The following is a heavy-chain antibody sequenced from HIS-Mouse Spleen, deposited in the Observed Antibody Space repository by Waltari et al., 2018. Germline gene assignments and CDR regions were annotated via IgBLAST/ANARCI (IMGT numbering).Heavy chain of an antibody. Sequence: QLQLQESGPGLVKPSETLSLTCTVSGGSISSSSYYWGWIRRPPGKGLEWIGMIHYSGGTYHNPSLKSRVTISVDTSKNQFSLKLSSVTAADTAVYYCAREIPYSSSWYDWYFDLWGRGTLVTVSS. J-gene: IGHJ2*01. CDR1: GGSISSSSYY. CDR3: AREIPYSSSWYDWYFDL. D-gene: IGHD6-13*01. V-gene: IGHV4-39*07. CDR2: IHYSGGT.